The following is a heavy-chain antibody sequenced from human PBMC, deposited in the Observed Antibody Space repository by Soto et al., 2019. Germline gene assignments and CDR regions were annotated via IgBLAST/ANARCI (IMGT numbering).Heavy chain of an antibody. Sequence: QLQLQESGPGLVKPSETLSLTCTVSGGSISSSSYYWGWIRQPPGKGLEWIGSIYYSGSTYYNPSLKSRVTISVDTSKNQFSLKLSSVTAADTAVYYCARRRSSSWGVSEDYWGQGTLVTVSS. CDR2: IYYSGST. D-gene: IGHD6-13*01. V-gene: IGHV4-39*01. CDR3: ARRRSSSWGVSEDY. CDR1: GGSISSSSYY. J-gene: IGHJ4*02.